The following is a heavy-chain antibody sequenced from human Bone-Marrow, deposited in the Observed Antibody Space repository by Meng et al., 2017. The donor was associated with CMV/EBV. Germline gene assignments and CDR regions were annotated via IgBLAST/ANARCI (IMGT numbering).Heavy chain of an antibody. V-gene: IGHV4-61*08. J-gene: IGHJ6*02. D-gene: IGHD3-3*01. CDR2: IYYSGST. Sequence: GSLRLSCTVSGGSISSGDYYWSWIRQPPGKGLEWIGYIYYSGSTYYNPSLKSRVTISVDTSKNQFSLKLSSVTAADTAVYYCARDRSSYYDFWSGSWGLYYGMDVWGQGTTVTVSS. CDR1: GGSISSGDYY. CDR3: ARDRSSYYDFWSGSWGLYYGMDV.